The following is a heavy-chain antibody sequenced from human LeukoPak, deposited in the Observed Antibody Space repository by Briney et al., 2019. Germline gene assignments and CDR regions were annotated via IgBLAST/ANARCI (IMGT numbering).Heavy chain of an antibody. D-gene: IGHD5-24*01. Sequence: SETLSLTCTVSGGSISSSSYYWSWIRQPPGKGLEWIGEINHSGSTNYNPSLKSRVTISVDTSKNQFSLKLSSVTAADTAVYYCARRGGEMATIDAFDIWGQGTMVTVSS. CDR2: INHSGST. CDR3: ARRGGEMATIDAFDI. J-gene: IGHJ3*02. V-gene: IGHV4-39*07. CDR1: GGSISSSSYY.